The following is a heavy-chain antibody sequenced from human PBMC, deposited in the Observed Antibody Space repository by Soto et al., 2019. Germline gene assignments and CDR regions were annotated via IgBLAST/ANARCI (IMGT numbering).Heavy chain of an antibody. CDR2: INPSGGYT. Sequence: ASVKVSCKASGYTFTSYYMNWVRQAPGQGLEWLGIINPSGGYTTYAQRFLGRVTMTSDTSTSTVHMELGSLTSEDTAVYYCAREGQAPYYYYGMDVWGQGTAVTVSS. CDR3: AREGQAPYYYYGMDV. CDR1: GYTFTSYY. V-gene: IGHV1-46*01. J-gene: IGHJ6*02.